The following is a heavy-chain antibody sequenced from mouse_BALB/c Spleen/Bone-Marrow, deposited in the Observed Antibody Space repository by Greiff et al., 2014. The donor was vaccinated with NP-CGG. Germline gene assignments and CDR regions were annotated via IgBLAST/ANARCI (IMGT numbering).Heavy chain of an antibody. CDR1: GFTFSSYT. CDR3: TRDLYDGYSYYAMDY. D-gene: IGHD2-3*01. CDR2: ITSGGGYT. Sequence: EVNLVESGGGLVKPGGSLKLSCAASGFTFSSYTMSWVRQTPEERLEWVATITSGGGYTYYPDSVKGRFTISRDNAKSTLYLQMSSLKSEDTAMYYCTRDLYDGYSYYAMDYWGQGTSVTVSS. V-gene: IGHV5-6-4*01. J-gene: IGHJ4*01.